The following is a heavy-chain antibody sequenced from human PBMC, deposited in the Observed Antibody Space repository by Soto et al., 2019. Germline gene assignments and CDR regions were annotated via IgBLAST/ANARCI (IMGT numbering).Heavy chain of an antibody. CDR1: GYTFTGYY. J-gene: IGHJ6*03. D-gene: IGHD4-17*01. CDR3: ARGGMTTVTNYYYYYMDV. CDR2: INPNSGGT. Sequence: QVQLVQSGAEVKKPGASVKVSCKASGYTFTGYYMHWVRQAPGQGLEWMGWINPNSGGTNYAQKFQGWVTMTRDTSISTAYMELSRLRSDDTAVYYCARGGMTTVTNYYYYYMDVWGKGTTVTVSS. V-gene: IGHV1-2*04.